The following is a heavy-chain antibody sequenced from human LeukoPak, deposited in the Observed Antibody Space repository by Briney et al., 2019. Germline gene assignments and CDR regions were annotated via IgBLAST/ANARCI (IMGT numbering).Heavy chain of an antibody. D-gene: IGHD3-3*01. CDR2: INLRGST. CDR1: GGSFNDYY. J-gene: IGHJ4*02. V-gene: IGHV4-34*01. CDR3: ARQGEWLFSILYFDY. Sequence: SETLSLTCAVYGGSFNDYYWNWIRQPPGKGLEWIGEINLRGSTTYNPSLKSRVTISLDESKNQFSLKLSSVTAADTAVYYCARQGEWLFSILYFDYWGQGTLVTVSS.